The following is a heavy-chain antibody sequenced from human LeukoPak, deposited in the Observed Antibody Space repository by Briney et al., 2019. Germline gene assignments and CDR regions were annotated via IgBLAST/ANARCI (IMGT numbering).Heavy chain of an antibody. CDR3: ARSSYSSSSSV. D-gene: IGHD6-6*01. Sequence: GGSLRLTCAVSGFTFSGFWMSWSRQAPGKGLEWVASINSDGSEGYYADVVKGRFTISRDNAKNSLYLQINSLRAEDTAVYYCARSSYSSSSSVWGQGTMVTVSS. CDR1: GFTFSGFW. CDR2: INSDGSEG. V-gene: IGHV3-7*03. J-gene: IGHJ3*01.